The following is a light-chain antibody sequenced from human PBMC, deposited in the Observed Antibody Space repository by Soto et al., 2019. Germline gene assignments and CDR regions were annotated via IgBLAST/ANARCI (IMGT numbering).Light chain of an antibody. CDR1: SSDVGGYNS. Sequence: QSVLTQPASVSGPPGQSITISCTGTSSDVGGYNSVSWYQQHPGKAPKLMIYNVSNRPSGVSDRFSGSKSGNTAPLTISGLQAEDEADYYCSSYTSSNTYVFGTGTKVTVL. V-gene: IGLV2-14*03. CDR3: SSYTSSNTYV. J-gene: IGLJ1*01. CDR2: NVS.